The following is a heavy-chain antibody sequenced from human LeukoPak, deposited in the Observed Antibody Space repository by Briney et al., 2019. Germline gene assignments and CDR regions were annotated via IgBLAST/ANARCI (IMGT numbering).Heavy chain of an antibody. D-gene: IGHD6-6*01. CDR2: INHSGST. CDR3: ARGALFEHSSSSGRYFDL. Sequence: PSETLSLTCAVYGGSFSGYYWSWIRQPPGKGLEWIGEINHSGSTNYNPSLKSRITISVDTSKNQFSLKLSSVTAADTAVYYCARGALFEHSSSSGRYFDLWGRGTLVTVSS. CDR1: GGSFSGYY. V-gene: IGHV4-34*01. J-gene: IGHJ2*01.